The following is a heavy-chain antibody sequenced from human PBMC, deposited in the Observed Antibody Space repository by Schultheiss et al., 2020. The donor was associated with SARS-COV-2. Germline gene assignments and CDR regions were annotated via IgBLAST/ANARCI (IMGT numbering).Heavy chain of an antibody. D-gene: IGHD2-15*01. CDR1: GYTFTSYA. Sequence: ASVKVSCKASGYTFTSYAMHWVRQAPGQRLEWMGWINAGNGNTKYSQKFQGRVTITRDTSASTAYMELSSLRSEDTAVYYCARPETPGYYYYYGMDVWGQGTTVTVSS. V-gene: IGHV1-3*01. CDR3: ARPETPGYYYYYGMDV. J-gene: IGHJ6*02. CDR2: INAGNGNT.